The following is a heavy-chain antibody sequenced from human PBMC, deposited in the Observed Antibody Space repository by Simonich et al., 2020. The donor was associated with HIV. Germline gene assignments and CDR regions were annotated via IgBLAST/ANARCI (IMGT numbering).Heavy chain of an antibody. CDR2: INAGKGNT. D-gene: IGHD3-3*01. CDR1: GYTFTSYG. J-gene: IGHJ3*01. CDR3: AREGDFLENAFDF. Sequence: QVQLVQSGAEVKKPGASVKVSCKSSGYTFTSYGIHWGRQAPGQRLEWMGWINAGKGNTENSERFQGRVTSSRDTSASTVYMELSNLKSEDTAVYYCAREGDFLENAFDFWGQGTVVTVSS. V-gene: IGHV1-3*01.